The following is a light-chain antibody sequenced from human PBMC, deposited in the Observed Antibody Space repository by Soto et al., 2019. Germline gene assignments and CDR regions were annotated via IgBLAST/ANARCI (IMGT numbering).Light chain of an antibody. V-gene: IGKV1-39*01. CDR2: EIS. CDR3: QQSHTTPRT. Sequence: DIQMTQSPSSLSASVGDRVTITCRASQTISSYLNWYQQKPGKAPKLLIYEISTLQSGVPSRFSGSGSETDFTLAIGSLQPEDFATYYCQQSHTTPRTCGQGTRVEV. CDR1: QTISSY. J-gene: IGKJ1*01.